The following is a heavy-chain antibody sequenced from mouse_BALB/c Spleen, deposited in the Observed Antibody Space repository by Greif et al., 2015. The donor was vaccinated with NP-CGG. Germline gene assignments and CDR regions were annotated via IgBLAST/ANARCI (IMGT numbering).Heavy chain of an antibody. J-gene: IGHJ3*01. Sequence: EVKLMESGGGLVKPGGSLKLSCAASGFTFSSYAMSWVRQTPEKRLEWVATISSGGSYTYYPDSVKGRFTISRDNAKNTLYLQMSSLRSEDTAMYYCATAYDYDSAYWGQGTLVTVSA. D-gene: IGHD2-4*01. V-gene: IGHV5-9-3*01. CDR1: GFTFSSYA. CDR2: ISSGGSYT. CDR3: ATAYDYDSAY.